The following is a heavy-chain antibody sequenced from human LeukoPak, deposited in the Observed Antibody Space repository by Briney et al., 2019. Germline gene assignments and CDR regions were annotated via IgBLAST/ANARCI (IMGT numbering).Heavy chain of an antibody. D-gene: IGHD4-23*01. CDR2: ISSDGGET. V-gene: IGHV3-30-3*01. CDR3: AREDYGGNLDY. J-gene: IGHJ4*02. CDR1: GFFFGSYA. Sequence: GGSLRLSCAASGFFFGSYAVHWIRQAPGKGLEWVAVISSDGGETHYIDSVKGRFTISRDNSQSTLYLQMNSLRAEDTAVYYCAREDYGGNLDYWGQGTLVTVSS.